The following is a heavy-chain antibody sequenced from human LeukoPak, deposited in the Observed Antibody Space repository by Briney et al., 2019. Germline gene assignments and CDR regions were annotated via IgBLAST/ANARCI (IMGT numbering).Heavy chain of an antibody. Sequence: GGSLRLSCAASGFTFRTSGMNWVRQAPGKGLEWVSVIYSGGSTYYADSVKGRFTISRDNSKNTLYLQMNSLRAEDTAVYYCASGYSYGLYYYYYMDVWGKGTTVTISS. D-gene: IGHD5-18*01. CDR2: IYSGGST. CDR1: GFTFRTSG. CDR3: ASGYSYGLYYYYYMDV. V-gene: IGHV3-66*01. J-gene: IGHJ6*03.